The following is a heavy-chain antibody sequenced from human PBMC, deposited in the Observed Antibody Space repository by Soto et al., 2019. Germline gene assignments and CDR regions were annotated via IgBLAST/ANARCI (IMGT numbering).Heavy chain of an antibody. Sequence: ASVKVSCKASGYTFTGYYMHWVRQAPGQGLEWMGWINPNSGGTNYAQKFQGWVTMTRDTSISTAYMELSRLRSDDTAVYYCARGSSYYYYGMDVWGQGTTVTVSS. CDR3: ARGSSYYYYGMDV. V-gene: IGHV1-2*04. CDR1: GYTFTGYY. CDR2: INPNSGGT. D-gene: IGHD2-2*01. J-gene: IGHJ6*02.